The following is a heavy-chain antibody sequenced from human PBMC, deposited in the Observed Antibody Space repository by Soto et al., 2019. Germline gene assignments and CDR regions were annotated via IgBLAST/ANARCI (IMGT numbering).Heavy chain of an antibody. Sequence: ASVKVSCKVSGFTFTDSAVQWVRQARGQGLEWIGWIVVGSGNTNYAQKFQERVTITRDMSTSTAYMELSSLRSEDTAVYYCAAGRTGGSYYGMDVWGQGTTVTVSS. CDR1: GFTFTDSA. CDR3: AAGRTGGSYYGMDV. V-gene: IGHV1-58*01. J-gene: IGHJ6*02. D-gene: IGHD2-2*01. CDR2: IVVGSGNT.